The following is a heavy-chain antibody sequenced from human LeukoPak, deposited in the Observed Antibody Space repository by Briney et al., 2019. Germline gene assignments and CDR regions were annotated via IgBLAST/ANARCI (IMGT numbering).Heavy chain of an antibody. V-gene: IGHV3-30*02. Sequence: GGSLRLSCAASGFTFNSYGMYWVRQAPGKGLEWVAFIRSDGTNKYYADSVRGRCTISRDNSKNTLYLQMNSLRAEDTAVYYCAKDQFKPSGITMVRGVRGYYYYMDVWGKGTTVTISS. D-gene: IGHD3-10*01. CDR1: GFTFNSYG. CDR2: IRSDGTNK. CDR3: AKDQFKPSGITMVRGVRGYYYYMDV. J-gene: IGHJ6*03.